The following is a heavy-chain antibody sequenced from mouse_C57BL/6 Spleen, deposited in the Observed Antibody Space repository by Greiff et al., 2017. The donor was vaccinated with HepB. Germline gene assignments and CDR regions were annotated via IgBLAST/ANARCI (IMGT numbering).Heavy chain of an antibody. V-gene: IGHV1-62-2*01. CDR3: ARHEVGYYYFDY. J-gene: IGHJ2*01. D-gene: IGHD2-3*01. CDR1: GYTFTEYT. CDR2: FYPGSGSI. Sequence: LMKPGASVKLSCKASGYTFTEYTIHWVKQRSGQGLEWIGWFYPGSGSIKYNEKFKDKATLTADKSSSTVYMELSRLTSEDSAVYFCARHEVGYYYFDYWGQGTTLTVSS.